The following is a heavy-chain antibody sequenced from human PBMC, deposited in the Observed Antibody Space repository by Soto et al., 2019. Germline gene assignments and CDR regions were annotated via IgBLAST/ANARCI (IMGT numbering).Heavy chain of an antibody. CDR2: IYYSGTT. Sequence: QVQLQESGPGLVRPSETLSLMCTVSDGSVSSGSSYWSWIRQPPGKELEWIGHIYYSGTTNYSPPLKSRVTISVDTTKNRFSLKVSSVTAADTAVYYCARDSRQMVPLGGYYYYAMDVWGQGTTSPSP. V-gene: IGHV4-61*01. CDR1: DGSVSSGSSY. CDR3: ARDSRQMVPLGGYYYYAMDV. J-gene: IGHJ6*02. D-gene: IGHD2-8*01.